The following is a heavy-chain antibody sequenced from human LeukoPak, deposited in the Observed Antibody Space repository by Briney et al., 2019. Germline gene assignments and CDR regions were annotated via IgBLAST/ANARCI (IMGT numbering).Heavy chain of an antibody. V-gene: IGHV4-34*01. CDR3: ANALPRRPFDM. J-gene: IGHJ3*02. CDR1: GGSFSGYY. CDR2: INHSGST. Sequence: SETLSLTCAVYGGSFSGYYWTWIRQPPGKGLEWIGEINHSGSTNYNPSLKSRVTISVGTSKNQFSLKLGSVTAADTAVYYCANALPRRPFDMWGQGTVVTVPS.